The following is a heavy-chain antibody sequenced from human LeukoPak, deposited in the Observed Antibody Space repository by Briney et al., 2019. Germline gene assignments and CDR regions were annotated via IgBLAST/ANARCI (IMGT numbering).Heavy chain of an antibody. V-gene: IGHV1-18*04. CDR1: GYTFTSYG. CDR2: ISAYNGNT. J-gene: IGHJ4*02. CDR3: ARSRYSYGYNDY. Sequence: ASVKVSCKASGYTFTSYGISWVRQAPGQGLEWMGWISAYNGNTNYAQKLQGSVTMTTDTSTSTAYMELRSLRSDDTAVYYCARSRYSYGYNDYWGQGTLVTVSS. D-gene: IGHD5-18*01.